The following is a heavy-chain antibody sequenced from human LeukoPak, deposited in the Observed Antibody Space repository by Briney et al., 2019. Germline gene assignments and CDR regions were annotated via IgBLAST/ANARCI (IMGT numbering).Heavy chain of an antibody. J-gene: IGHJ4*02. Sequence: AASVKVSCKASGGTFSSYAISWVRQAPGQGLEWMGGIIPIFGTANYAQKFQGRVTITTDESTSTAYMELSSLRSEDTAVYYCARQLVVVAATRGYYFDYWGQGTLVTVSS. CDR1: GGTFSSYA. D-gene: IGHD2-15*01. V-gene: IGHV1-69*05. CDR2: IIPIFGTA. CDR3: ARQLVVVAATRGYYFDY.